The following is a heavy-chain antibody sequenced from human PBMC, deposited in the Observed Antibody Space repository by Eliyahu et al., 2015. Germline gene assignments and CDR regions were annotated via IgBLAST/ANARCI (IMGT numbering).Heavy chain of an antibody. Sequence: HLQLQESGPGLVKPSATLSLSCTVSGDSIDNFAYNWVWIRQPPGQGLEWIGXTSHSGTTSHPPSVQSRVTIRADTSRNQFSLNVTSVTAADTAVYYCARQRVGVVPLVARGVRPRTTLGHFDYWGRGALVTVSS. CDR3: ARQRVGVVPLVARGVRPRTTLGHFDY. CDR2: TSHSGTT. J-gene: IGHJ4*02. V-gene: IGHV4-39*01. CDR1: GDSIDNFAYN. D-gene: IGHD3-3*01.